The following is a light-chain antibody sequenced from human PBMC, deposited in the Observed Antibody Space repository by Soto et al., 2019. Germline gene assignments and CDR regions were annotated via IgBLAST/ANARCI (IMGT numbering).Light chain of an antibody. J-gene: IGKJ4*01. CDR2: GAS. Sequence: EIVMAQSPATLSVSPGERATLSCRASQSVSSSLAWYQQRPGQAPRPLIYGASSRATGTPDRFSGSGSGTDFTLIISRLEPEDFAVYYCQQYGSSVLTFGGGTKVEIK. CDR3: QQYGSSVLT. CDR1: QSVSSS. V-gene: IGKV3-20*01.